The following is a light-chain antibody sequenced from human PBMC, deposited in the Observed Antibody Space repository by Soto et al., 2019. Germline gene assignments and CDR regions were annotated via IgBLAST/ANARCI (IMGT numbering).Light chain of an antibody. CDR1: QSVGAT. CDR2: GAS. CDR3: QQYADWPTT. Sequence: EIVMTQSPVTLSVFPWERATLSCRASQSVGATVAWYHQRPGQAPRLLISGASTRATGVPARVSASGSGTAFTFTITSLQSDDFGVYYCQQYADWPTTFGQGTKVDIK. J-gene: IGKJ1*01. V-gene: IGKV3-15*01.